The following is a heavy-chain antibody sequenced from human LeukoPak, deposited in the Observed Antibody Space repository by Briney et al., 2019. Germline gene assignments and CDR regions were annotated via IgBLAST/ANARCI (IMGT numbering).Heavy chain of an antibody. D-gene: IGHD2-2*01. CDR3: ARDYCRTTSCLES. Sequence: GGSLRLSCAASGFTFNSYGMLWVRQAPGKGLEWVAFIWPDGSNKLYGDSVKGRFTISRDNSKNTVYLQMNSLRAEDTAVYYCARDYCRTTSCLESWGQGTLVTVSS. CDR2: IWPDGSNK. V-gene: IGHV3-33*01. CDR1: GFTFNSYG. J-gene: IGHJ4*02.